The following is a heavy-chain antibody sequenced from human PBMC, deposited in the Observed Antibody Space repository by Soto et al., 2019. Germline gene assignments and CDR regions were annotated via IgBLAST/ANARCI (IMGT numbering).Heavy chain of an antibody. CDR1: GVTFSSYA. V-gene: IGHV1-69*01. J-gene: IGHJ5*02. D-gene: IGHD6-6*01. Sequence: QVQLVQAGAEGKKPGSSVKVSCKASGVTFSSYAISWVRQGPGRGLEWMGGIIPIFGTANFAKKFQGRVTLTADESTRTAYMELSRLGSADTAVYYCAIAWGLGYCRSSLWFHPWCQGTLVTVSS. CDR3: AIAWGLGYCRSSLWFHP. CDR2: IIPIFGTA.